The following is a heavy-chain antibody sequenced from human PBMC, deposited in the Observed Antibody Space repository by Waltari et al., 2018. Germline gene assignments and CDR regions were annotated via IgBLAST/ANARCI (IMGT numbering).Heavy chain of an antibody. CDR1: GFTFDDYA. D-gene: IGHD6-6*01. J-gene: IGHJ3*02. CDR3: AKDRARYSSSSDAFDI. CDR2: ISWNSGSI. V-gene: IGHV3-9*03. Sequence: EVQLLESGGGLVQPGGSLRLSCAASGFTFDDYAMHWVRQAPGKGLEWVSGISWNSGSIGYADSVKGRFTISRDNAKNSLYLQMNSLRAEDMALYYCAKDRARYSSSSDAFDIWGQGTMVTVSS.